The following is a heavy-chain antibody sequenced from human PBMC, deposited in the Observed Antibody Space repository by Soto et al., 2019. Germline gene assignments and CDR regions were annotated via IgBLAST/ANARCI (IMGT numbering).Heavy chain of an antibody. D-gene: IGHD3-22*01. V-gene: IGHV4-30-4*01. CDR1: GGSISSGDYY. J-gene: IGHJ3*02. Sequence: QVQLQESGPGLVKPSQTLSLTCTVSGGSISSGDYYWSWIRQPPGKGLEWIGYIYYSGSTYYNPSLKSRVTLSVDTSKNQFSLKLSPVTAADTAVYYCARDRADYYDSSGHFEPFDAFDIWGQGTMVTVSS. CDR2: IYYSGST. CDR3: ARDRADYYDSSGHFEPFDAFDI.